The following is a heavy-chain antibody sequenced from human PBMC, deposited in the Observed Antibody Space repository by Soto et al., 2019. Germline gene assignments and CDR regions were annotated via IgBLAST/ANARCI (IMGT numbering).Heavy chain of an antibody. J-gene: IGHJ3*01. CDR3: AHAYGGTSWPNDAFDV. V-gene: IGHV2-5*02. D-gene: IGHD2-21*01. Sequence: QITLKESGPTLVKPTQTLTLTCTFSGFSLTADGVGVGWIRQPPGKALEWLALIYWDDDQRYSPSLKTRLTITKXTXKXQLVLTMTNMDPVDTGTYYCAHAYGGTSWPNDAFDVWGQGTVVTVSS. CDR2: IYWDDDQ. CDR1: GFSLTADGVG.